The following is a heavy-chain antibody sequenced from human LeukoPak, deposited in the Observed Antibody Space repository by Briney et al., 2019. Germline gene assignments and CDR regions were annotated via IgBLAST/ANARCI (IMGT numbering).Heavy chain of an antibody. CDR2: ISAYNGNT. D-gene: IGHD5-18*01. V-gene: IGHV1-18*01. CDR1: GYTFTSYG. J-gene: IGHJ4*02. CDR3: ARVVVDTAMVIDY. Sequence: ASVKVSCKASGYTFTSYGISWVRQAPGQGLEWMGWISAYNGNTNYAQKLQGRVTMTRNTSISTAYMELSSLRSEDTAVYYCARVVVDTAMVIDYWGQGTLVTVSS.